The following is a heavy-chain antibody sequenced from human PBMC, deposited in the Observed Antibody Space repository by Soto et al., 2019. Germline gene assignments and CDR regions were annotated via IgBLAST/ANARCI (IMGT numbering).Heavy chain of an antibody. V-gene: IGHV3-30-3*01. Sequence: RGLEGVAVISYDGSNKYYADSVKGRFTISRDNSKTTLYLQMNSLRAEDTAVYFCARDQGCFQAEGGIRGWSPVSAFLLNRSSDL. D-gene: IGHD2-15*01. CDR2: ISYDGSNK. CDR3: ARDQGCFQAEGGIRGWSPVSAFLLNRSSDL. J-gene: IGHJ2*01.